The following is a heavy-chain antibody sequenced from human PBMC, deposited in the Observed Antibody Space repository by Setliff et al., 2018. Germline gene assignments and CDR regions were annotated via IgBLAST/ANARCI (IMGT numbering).Heavy chain of an antibody. Sequence: GGSLRLSCAASGFTFSSYSMHWVRQTPGKGLEWVSSISPDSYYIYYADSIKGRFTISGDNAKSSLYLQMNSLRAEDTAVFYCARSPANGGHDAFDIWGQGTMVPSPQ. J-gene: IGHJ3*02. D-gene: IGHD6-25*01. CDR1: GFTFSSYS. CDR2: ISPDSYYI. CDR3: ARSPANGGHDAFDI. V-gene: IGHV3-21*03.